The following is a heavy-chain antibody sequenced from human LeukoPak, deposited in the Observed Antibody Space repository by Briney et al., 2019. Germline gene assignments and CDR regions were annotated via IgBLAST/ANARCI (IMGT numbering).Heavy chain of an antibody. D-gene: IGHD2-15*01. CDR3: GRSRRINASLYYYMDV. CDR1: GFTFSSYA. CDR2: IRSTGDST. V-gene: IGHV3-23*01. Sequence: GGSLRLSCAASGFTFSSYAITWVRQAPGKGLEWVSSIRSTGDSTFYADSVKGRFTISRDNSKNIVYLLMNSLRTEDTAVYYCGRSRRINASLYYYMDVWGKGTTVTVSS. J-gene: IGHJ6*03.